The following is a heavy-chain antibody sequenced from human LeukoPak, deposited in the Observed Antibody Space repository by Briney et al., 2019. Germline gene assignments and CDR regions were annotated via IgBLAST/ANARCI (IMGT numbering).Heavy chain of an antibody. Sequence: GGSLRLSCAASGFTFSSYGMQWVRQARGKGLEWVAVISYDGSNKYYADSVKGRFTISRDNSKNTLYLQMNSLRAEDTAVYYCAKDGLGGNIDYWGQGTLVTVSS. V-gene: IGHV3-30*18. CDR2: ISYDGSNK. D-gene: IGHD4-23*01. CDR1: GFTFSSYG. CDR3: AKDGLGGNIDY. J-gene: IGHJ4*02.